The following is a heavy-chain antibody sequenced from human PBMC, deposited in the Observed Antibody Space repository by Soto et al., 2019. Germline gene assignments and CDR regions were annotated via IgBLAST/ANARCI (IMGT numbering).Heavy chain of an antibody. CDR2: IYYSGST. D-gene: IGHD2-2*01. V-gene: IGHV4-59*08. CDR3: SRGRGRYCSSTSCYAEWYYYYMDV. J-gene: IGHJ6*03. Sequence: QVQLQESGPGLVKPSETLSLTCTVSGGSISRYYWSWIRQPPGKGLEWIGYIYYSGSTNYNPSLKSRVTISVDTSKNQFSLKLSSVTAADTAVYYCSRGRGRYCSSTSCYAEWYYYYMDVWGKGTTVTVSS. CDR1: GGSISRYY.